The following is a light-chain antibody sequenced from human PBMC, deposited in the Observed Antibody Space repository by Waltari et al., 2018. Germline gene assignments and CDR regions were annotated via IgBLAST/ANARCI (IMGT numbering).Light chain of an antibody. J-gene: IGLJ2*01. CDR1: ILSTYY. Sequence: SSALTQDPAVSVALGQTVRITCQADILSTYYGNWCRQKPGQPPELVIYGKNNRPSGIPYRFSASSSGNTASLIITGAQAEDEADYYCSSRELSGHVVFGGGTRLTVL. CDR2: GKN. CDR3: SSRELSGHVV. V-gene: IGLV3-19*01.